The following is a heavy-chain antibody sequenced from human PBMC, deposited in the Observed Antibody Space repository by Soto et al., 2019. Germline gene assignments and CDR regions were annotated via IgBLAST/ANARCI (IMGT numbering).Heavy chain of an antibody. Sequence: QVQLQESGPGLVKPTGTLSLTCAVSGGSISTSNWWSWVRQPPGKGLEWIGEVYHSGSTNYNPSFXXXXXXXVDKSKXQFSLXXXXXXAADTAXYYXXXXXXSGTRFDYWGQGSLVTVSS. CDR1: GGSISTSNW. D-gene: IGHD1-1*01. CDR2: VYHSGST. V-gene: IGHV4-4*02. J-gene: IGHJ4*02. CDR3: XXXXXSGTRFDY.